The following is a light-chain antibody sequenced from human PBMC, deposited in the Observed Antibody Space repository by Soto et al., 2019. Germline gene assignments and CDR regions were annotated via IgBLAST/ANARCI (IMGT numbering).Light chain of an antibody. CDR2: DAS. J-gene: IGKJ5*01. Sequence: IVLTQSPATLSLSPGERATLSCRASQSVSSYLLWYQQKPGQAPRLLISDASNRATGIPARFSGSGSETDFTLTISSLEPEDFAVYYCQHRMNWPLTFGQGTRLEIK. CDR1: QSVSSY. V-gene: IGKV3-11*01. CDR3: QHRMNWPLT.